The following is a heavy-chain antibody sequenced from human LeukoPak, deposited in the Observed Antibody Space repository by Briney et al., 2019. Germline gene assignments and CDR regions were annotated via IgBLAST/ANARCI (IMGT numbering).Heavy chain of an antibody. Sequence: GASVKVSCKASGYTFTNHQMHWVRQAPGHGLEWMGWINPNSGGTNYAQKFQGRVTMTRDTSISTAYMELSRLRSDDTAVYYCARPSYKVGARYFDYWGQGTLVTVSS. CDR1: GYTFTNHQ. J-gene: IGHJ4*02. CDR2: INPNSGGT. D-gene: IGHD1-26*01. V-gene: IGHV1-2*02. CDR3: ARPSYKVGARYFDY.